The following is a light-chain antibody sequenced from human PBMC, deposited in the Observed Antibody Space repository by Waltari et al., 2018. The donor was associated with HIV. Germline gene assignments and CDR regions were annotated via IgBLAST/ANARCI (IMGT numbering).Light chain of an antibody. CDR2: RNN. CDR3: AAWDDSLIGVV. J-gene: IGLJ2*01. V-gene: IGLV1-44*01. CDR1: SSTIGSNS. Sequence: QSVLIQPPSASAPPGRTVPISCSGGSSTIGSNSVNWSQQPPGTAPKLHIHRNNQRPSVFPDRISGSKSGTSASLAIGWLQSEDEADYYCAAWDDSLIGVVFGGGTKLIVL.